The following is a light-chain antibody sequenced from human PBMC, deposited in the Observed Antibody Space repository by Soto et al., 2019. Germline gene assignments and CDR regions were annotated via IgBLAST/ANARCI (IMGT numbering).Light chain of an antibody. Sequence: QSVLTQPASVSGSPGQSITISCTGTSSDVGGHKYVSWYQQHPDKAPKVLIFEVSNRPSGISNRFSGSKSGNTASLTISGLQAEDEADYYCSSYTSSTTSVVFGGGTKVTVL. CDR1: SSDVGGHKY. J-gene: IGLJ2*01. CDR2: EVS. CDR3: SSYTSSTTSVV. V-gene: IGLV2-14*01.